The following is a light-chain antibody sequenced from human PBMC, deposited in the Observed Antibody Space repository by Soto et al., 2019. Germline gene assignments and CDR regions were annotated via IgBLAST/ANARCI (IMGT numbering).Light chain of an antibody. CDR3: SSYTSSGTLV. V-gene: IGLV2-14*01. CDR2: EVS. J-gene: IGLJ2*01. Sequence: QSVLAQPASVSGSPGQSITISCTGTTTDIRRYNYVSWYQHHPDKATKLILYEVSNRPSGVSDRFSGSKSGTTSSLTISGPQPEDEASYYFSSYTSSGTLVFGGGTQLTVL. CDR1: TTDIRRYNY.